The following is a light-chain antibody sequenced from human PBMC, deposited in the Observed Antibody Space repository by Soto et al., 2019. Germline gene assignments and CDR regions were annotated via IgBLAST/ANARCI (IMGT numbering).Light chain of an antibody. V-gene: IGKV1-9*01. CDR1: QGISSY. CDR2: AAS. J-gene: IGKJ3*01. CDR3: QQLNSYLLFT. Sequence: DIQLTQSPSFLSASVVDRVTITCRASQGISSYLAWYQQKPGKAPKLLIYAASTLQSGVPSRFSGSGSGTEFTLTISSLQPEDFATYYCQQLNSYLLFTFGAGTKVDIK.